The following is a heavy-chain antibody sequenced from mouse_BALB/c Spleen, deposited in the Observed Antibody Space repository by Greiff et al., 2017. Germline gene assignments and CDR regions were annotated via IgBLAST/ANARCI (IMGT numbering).Heavy chain of an antibody. V-gene: IGHV1-4*02. D-gene: IGHD4-1*02. CDR3: ARFPNWDWFAY. Sequence: QVQLQQSAAELARPGASVKMSCKASGYTFTSYTMHWVKQRPGQGLEWIGYINPSSGYTEYNQKFKDKTTLTADKSSSTAYMQLSSLTSEDSAVYYCARFPNWDWFAYWGQGTLVTVSA. CDR1: GYTFTSYT. CDR2: INPSSGYT. J-gene: IGHJ3*01.